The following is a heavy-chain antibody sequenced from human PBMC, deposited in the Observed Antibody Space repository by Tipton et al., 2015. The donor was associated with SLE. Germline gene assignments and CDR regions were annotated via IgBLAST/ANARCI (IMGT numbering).Heavy chain of an antibody. J-gene: IGHJ4*02. D-gene: IGHD1/OR15-1a*01. CDR1: GFTFSNSW. Sequence: SLRLSCAAPGFTFSNSWMHWVRQTPGKGLVWVSRINSGGNNIRYADSVKGRFTISRDNAKNTLCLQMNSLRPEDTAVYYCARGLGNTSGRGAFDHWGQGTLVTVSS. V-gene: IGHV3-74*01. CDR2: INSGGNNI. CDR3: ARGLGNTSGRGAFDH.